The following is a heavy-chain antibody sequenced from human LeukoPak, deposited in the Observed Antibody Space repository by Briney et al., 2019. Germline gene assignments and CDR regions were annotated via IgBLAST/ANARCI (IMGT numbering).Heavy chain of an antibody. CDR3: ARCTVTPNYYYYYGMDV. Sequence: GASVKVSCKASGGTFSSYAISWVRQAPGQGLEWMGGIIPIFGTANYAQKFQGRVTSTADKSTSTAYMELSSLRSEDTAVYYCARCTVTPNYYYYYGMDVWGKGTTVTVSS. J-gene: IGHJ6*04. CDR2: IIPIFGTA. CDR1: GGTFSSYA. D-gene: IGHD4-17*01. V-gene: IGHV1-69*06.